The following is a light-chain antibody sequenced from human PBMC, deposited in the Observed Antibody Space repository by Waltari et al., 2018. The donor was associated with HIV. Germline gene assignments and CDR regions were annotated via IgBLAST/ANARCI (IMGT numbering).Light chain of an antibody. J-gene: IGKJ2*01. CDR1: QSVLYSSNNKNY. CDR2: WAS. Sequence: DIVMTQSPDSLAVSLGERATINCKSSQSVLYSSNNKNYLAWYQQKPGQHPTLLIYWASTRESGVPDRFSGSGSGTDFTLTISSLQAEDVAVYYCQQYYSTPYTFGQGTKLEIK. V-gene: IGKV4-1*01. CDR3: QQYYSTPYT.